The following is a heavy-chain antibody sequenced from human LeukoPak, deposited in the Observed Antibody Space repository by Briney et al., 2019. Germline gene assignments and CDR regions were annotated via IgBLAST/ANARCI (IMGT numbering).Heavy chain of an antibody. CDR2: IYSGGST. Sequence: GGSLRLSCAASGFTVSSNYMSWVRQAPGKGLEWVSVIYSGGSTYYADSVKGRFTISRDNSKNTLYLQMNSLRAEDTAVYYCARGQQWLLAATNWFDPWGQGTLVTVSS. V-gene: IGHV3-53*01. D-gene: IGHD6-19*01. CDR3: ARGQQWLLAATNWFDP. CDR1: GFTVSSNY. J-gene: IGHJ5*02.